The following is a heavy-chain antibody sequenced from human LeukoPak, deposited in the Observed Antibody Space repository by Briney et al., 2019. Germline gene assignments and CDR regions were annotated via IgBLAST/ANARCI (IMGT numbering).Heavy chain of an antibody. D-gene: IGHD5-12*01. CDR3: AKDVSLPVGYSGYDDGY. CDR2: ISYDGSNK. Sequence: GGSLRLSCAASGFTFSSYGMPWVRQAPGKGLEWVAVISYDGSNKYYADSVKGRFTISRDNSKNTLYLQMNSLRAEDTAVYYCAKDVSLPVGYSGYDDGYWGQGTLVTVSS. J-gene: IGHJ4*02. CDR1: GFTFSSYG. V-gene: IGHV3-30*18.